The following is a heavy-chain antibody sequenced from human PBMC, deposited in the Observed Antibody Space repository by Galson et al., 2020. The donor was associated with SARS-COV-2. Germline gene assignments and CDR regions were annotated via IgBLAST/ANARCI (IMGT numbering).Heavy chain of an antibody. J-gene: IGHJ4*02. CDR2: IYTSGST. CDR1: GGSISSGSYY. V-gene: IGHV4-61*02. Sequence: SETLSLTCTVSGGSISSGSYYWSWIRQPAGKGLEWIGRIYTSGSTNYNPSLKSRVTISVDTSKNQFSLKLSSVTAADTAVDYCARERRWELYFAHWGQGTLVTVSS. CDR3: ARERRWELYFAH. D-gene: IGHD1-26*01.